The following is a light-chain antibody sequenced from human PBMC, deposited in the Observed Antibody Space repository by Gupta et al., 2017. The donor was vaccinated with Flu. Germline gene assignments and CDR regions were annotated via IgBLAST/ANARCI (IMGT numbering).Light chain of an antibody. CDR2: KDS. J-gene: IGLJ3*02. Sequence: SYELTQPPSVSVSPGQTASITCSGVKLGDKYACWYQQKPGQSPVLVIYKDSKRPAGIPERFSGANSGTTANPTISGTQAMDDYYEYYQEWHSSTEVFGGGTKLTVL. CDR1: KLGDKY. V-gene: IGLV3-1*01. CDR3: QEWHSSTEV.